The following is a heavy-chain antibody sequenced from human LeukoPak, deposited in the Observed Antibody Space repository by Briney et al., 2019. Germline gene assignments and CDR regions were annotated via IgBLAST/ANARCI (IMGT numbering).Heavy chain of an antibody. J-gene: IGHJ3*02. CDR2: ISGSGGST. CDR1: GFTFSSYG. Sequence: GGSLRLSCAASGFTFSSYGMSWVRQAPGKGLEWVSAISGSGGSTYYADSVKGRFTISRDNSKNTLYLQMNSLRAEDTAVYYCAKSRFDSKSYYYDSSGYYAHDAFDIWGQGTMVTVSS. V-gene: IGHV3-23*01. D-gene: IGHD3-22*01. CDR3: AKSRFDSKSYYYDSSGYYAHDAFDI.